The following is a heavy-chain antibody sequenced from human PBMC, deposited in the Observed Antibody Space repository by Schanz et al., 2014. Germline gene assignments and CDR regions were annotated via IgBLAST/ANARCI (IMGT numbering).Heavy chain of an antibody. Sequence: EVQLVESGGGLIQPGGSLRLSCAASGFGFSSYSMNWVRQAPGKGLEWVSYISSSSSTRYYADSMKGRFTVSRDNAENALYLQMNSLRAEDTGLYFCARGGSGSHYRLDYWGQGTLVTVSS. J-gene: IGHJ4*02. D-gene: IGHD1-26*01. CDR1: GFGFSSYS. CDR3: ARGGSGSHYRLDY. V-gene: IGHV3-48*01. CDR2: ISSSSSTR.